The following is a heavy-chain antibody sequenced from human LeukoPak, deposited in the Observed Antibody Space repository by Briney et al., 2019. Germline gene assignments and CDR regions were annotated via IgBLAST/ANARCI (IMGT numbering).Heavy chain of an antibody. CDR1: GFTFSSYA. D-gene: IGHD3-3*01. Sequence: GGSLRLSCAASGFTFSSYAMSWVRQAPGKGLGWVSAISGSGGSTYYADSVKGRFTISRDNSKNTLYLQMNSLRAEDTAVYYCAKDYDFWSGYSDYWGQGTLVTVSS. J-gene: IGHJ4*02. CDR2: ISGSGGST. CDR3: AKDYDFWSGYSDY. V-gene: IGHV3-23*01.